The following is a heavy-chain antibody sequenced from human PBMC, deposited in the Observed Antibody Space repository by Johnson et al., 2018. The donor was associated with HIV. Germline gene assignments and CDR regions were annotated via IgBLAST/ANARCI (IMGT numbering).Heavy chain of an antibody. CDR1: GFTFDDYA. V-gene: IGHV3-9*01. CDR3: ARDFYVVYDWGSALDV. Sequence: VQLVESGGGLVQPGRSLRLSCAASGFTFDDYAMHWVRQAPGKGLEWVSGISGSAGTTFYADSVKGRFTISRDNAKNSLYLQMNSLIAEDTAVYYCARDFYVVYDWGSALDVWGQGTMVTVSS. J-gene: IGHJ3*01. CDR2: ISGSAGTT. D-gene: IGHD5/OR15-5a*01.